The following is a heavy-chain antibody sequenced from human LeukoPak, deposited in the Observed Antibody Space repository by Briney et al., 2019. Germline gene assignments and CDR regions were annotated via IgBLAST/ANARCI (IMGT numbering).Heavy chain of an antibody. D-gene: IGHD4-23*01. V-gene: IGHV4-39*07. Sequence: SETLSLTCTVSGGSISSYYWGWIRQPPGKGLEWIGSIYYSGSTYYNPSLKSRVTISVDTSKNQFSLKLSSVTAADTAVYYCARTNYGGNSPPFDYWGQGTLVTVSS. J-gene: IGHJ4*02. CDR1: GGSISSYY. CDR2: IYYSGST. CDR3: ARTNYGGNSPPFDY.